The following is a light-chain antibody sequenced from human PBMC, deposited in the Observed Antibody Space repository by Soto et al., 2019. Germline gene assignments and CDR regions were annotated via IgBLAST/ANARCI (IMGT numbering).Light chain of an antibody. Sequence: DIQMTQSPSSLSASVGDRVTISCRASQTIDNYLTWYQQKPGKAPKLVIFAASNLQSGVPSRFSGGGSGTDFTLTISSLQPEDFATYYCQQTYSQQNYGSPALTFCGGTKVEI. CDR2: AAS. J-gene: IGKJ4*01. CDR1: QTIDNY. V-gene: IGKV1-39*01. CDR3: QQTYSQQNYGSPALT.